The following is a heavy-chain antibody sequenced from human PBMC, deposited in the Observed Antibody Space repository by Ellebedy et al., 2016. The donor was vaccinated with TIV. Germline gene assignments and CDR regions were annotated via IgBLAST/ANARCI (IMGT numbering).Heavy chain of an antibody. D-gene: IGHD6-19*01. CDR1: GGSFSGYY. CDR2: INHSGST. J-gene: IGHJ4*02. Sequence: SETLSLXXAVYGGSFSGYYWSWIRQPPGKGLEWIGEINHSGSTNYNPSLKSRVTISVDTSKNQFSLKLSSVTAADTAVYYCARVGYSSGWDDYWGQGTLVTISS. V-gene: IGHV4-34*01. CDR3: ARVGYSSGWDDY.